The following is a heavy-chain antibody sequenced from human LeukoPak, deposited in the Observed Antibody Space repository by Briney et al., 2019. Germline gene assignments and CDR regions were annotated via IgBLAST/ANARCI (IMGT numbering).Heavy chain of an antibody. CDR2: INSDGSST. CDR3: ARATYYYDSSSPPLY. V-gene: IGHV3-74*01. CDR1: GFTFSSYW. Sequence: GGSLRLSCAASGFTFSSYWMHWVRQAPGKGLVWVSRINSDGSSTSYADSVKGRFTISRDNAKNTLYLQMNSLRAEDTAVYYCARATYYYDSSSPPLYWGQGTLVTVSS. J-gene: IGHJ4*02. D-gene: IGHD3-22*01.